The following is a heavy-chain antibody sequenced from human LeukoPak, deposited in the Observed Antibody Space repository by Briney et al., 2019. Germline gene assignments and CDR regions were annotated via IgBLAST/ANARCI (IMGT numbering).Heavy chain of an antibody. CDR1: GGSISSGRYY. V-gene: IGHV4-61*02. D-gene: IGHD3-10*01. CDR3: ARYGSGSYYNDFYSYYYYMDV. J-gene: IGHJ6*03. CDR2: IYTSGST. Sequence: SETLSLTCTVSGGSISSGRYYWSWIRQPAGKGLEWIGRIYTSGSTNYNPSLQSRVTMSVDTSKNQFSLKLSSVTAADTGVYYCARYGSGSYYNDFYSYYYYMDVWGKGTTVTVSS.